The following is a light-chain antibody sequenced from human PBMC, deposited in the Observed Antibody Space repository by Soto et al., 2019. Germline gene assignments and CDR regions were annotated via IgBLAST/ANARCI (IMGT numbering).Light chain of an antibody. CDR2: DAS. V-gene: IGKV1-33*01. J-gene: IGKJ5*01. CDR3: QQSDSLPIT. CDR1: QDISNY. Sequence: DIQMTQSPSSLSASVGDRVTITCRASQDISNYLNWYQQRPEKAPKLLIYDASNLERGVPSRFSGTRSGTHFTFAVTSLQPDDVATYCCQQSDSLPITFGQGTRLDI.